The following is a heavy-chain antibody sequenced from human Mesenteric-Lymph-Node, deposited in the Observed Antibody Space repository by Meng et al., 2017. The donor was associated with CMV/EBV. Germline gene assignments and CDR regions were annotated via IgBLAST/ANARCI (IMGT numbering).Heavy chain of an antibody. V-gene: IGHV4-39*01. CDR3: ARRGNYDSDYSEY. CDR2: VHHSGTT. Sequence: QLELQESGPGLVKPSATPSLSCIVSGDSTSNSTYYWTWIRQPPGKGLEWIGSVHHSGTTYYNPSLKGRLTISVDTSANLFSLRLTTVTAADTATYSCARRGNYDSDYSEYWGQGTLVTVSS. D-gene: IGHD3-22*01. CDR1: GDSTSNSTYY. J-gene: IGHJ4*02.